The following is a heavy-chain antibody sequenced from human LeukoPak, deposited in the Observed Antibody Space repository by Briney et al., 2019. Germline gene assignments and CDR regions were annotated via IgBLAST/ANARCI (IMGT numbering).Heavy chain of an antibody. CDR2: IYYSGST. Sequence: PSETLSLTCAVYGASFSGSYWSWIRQPPGKGLEWIGYIYYSGSTYYNPSLKSRVTISVDTSKNQFSLKLSSVTAADTAVYYCARAPDEEPPFDYWGQGTLVTVSS. CDR3: ARAPDEEPPFDY. V-gene: IGHV4-30-4*08. CDR1: GASFSGSY. J-gene: IGHJ4*02. D-gene: IGHD1-14*01.